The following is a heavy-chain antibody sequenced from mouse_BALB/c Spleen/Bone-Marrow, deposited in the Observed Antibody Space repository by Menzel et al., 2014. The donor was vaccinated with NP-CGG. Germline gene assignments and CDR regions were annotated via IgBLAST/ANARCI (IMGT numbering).Heavy chain of an antibody. CDR2: IDPANGNT. J-gene: IGHJ4*01. D-gene: IGHD1-1*01. CDR1: GFNIKDTY. Sequence: EVQLQQSGAELVKPGASVKLSCTASGFNIKDTYMHWVKQRPEQGLEWIGRIDPANGNTKYDPKFQGKATITADTSSNTAYLQLSSLTSEDTAVYYCALLLRYYAMDYWSQGTSVTVSS. V-gene: IGHV14-3*02. CDR3: ALLLRYYAMDY.